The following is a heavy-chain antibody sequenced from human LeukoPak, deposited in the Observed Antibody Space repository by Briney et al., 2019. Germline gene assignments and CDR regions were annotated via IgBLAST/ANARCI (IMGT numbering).Heavy chain of an antibody. CDR1: GGSISSGDYY. CDR3: ARVETYYDILTGSDY. Sequence: SQTLSLTCTVSGGSISSGDYYWSWIRQPPGKGLEWIGYIYYSGSTYYNPSLKSRVTISVDTSKNQFSLKLSSVTAADTAVYYCARVETYYDILTGSDYWGQGTLVTVSS. V-gene: IGHV4-30-4*08. J-gene: IGHJ4*02. D-gene: IGHD3-9*01. CDR2: IYYSGST.